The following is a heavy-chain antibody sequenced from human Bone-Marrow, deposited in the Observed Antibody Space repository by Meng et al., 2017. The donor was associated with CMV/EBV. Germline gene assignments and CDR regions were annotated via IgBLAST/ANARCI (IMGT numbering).Heavy chain of an antibody. J-gene: IGHJ6*02. Sequence: GESLKISCAASGFTFSSYWMSWVRQAPGKGLEWVANIKQDGSEKYYVDSVKGRFTISRDNAKNSLYLQMNSLRAEDTAVYYCARDLRIAAPREGFNYYGTDVWGQGTTVTVAS. CDR2: IKQDGSEK. D-gene: IGHD6-6*01. CDR1: GFTFSSYW. CDR3: ARDLRIAAPREGFNYYGTDV. V-gene: IGHV3-7*01.